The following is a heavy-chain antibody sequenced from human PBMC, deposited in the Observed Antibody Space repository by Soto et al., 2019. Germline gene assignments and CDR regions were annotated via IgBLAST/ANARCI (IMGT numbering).Heavy chain of an antibody. Sequence: GGSLRLSCAASGFNFNNYAMHWVRQAPGKGLEWVAVVTFDGSRTYYADSVKGRFTISRDSSNNTVSLQMNSLTNEDTAVYYCAEAGWGGDYYYGLGVCDRGTTVTVSS. CDR3: AEAGWGGDYYYGLGV. CDR1: GFNFNNYA. J-gene: IGHJ6*02. V-gene: IGHV3-30*18. D-gene: IGHD2-21*01. CDR2: VTFDGSRT.